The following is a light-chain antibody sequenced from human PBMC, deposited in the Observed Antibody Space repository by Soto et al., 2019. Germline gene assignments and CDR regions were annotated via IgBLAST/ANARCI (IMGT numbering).Light chain of an antibody. CDR2: GNS. J-gene: IGLJ2*01. V-gene: IGLV1-40*01. CDR3: HSYDSSLSGVV. CDR1: SSNIGAGYD. Sequence: QSVLTQPPSVSGAPGQRVTLSCTGSSSNIGAGYDVHWYQQLPGTAPKLLIYGNSNRPSGVPDRFSGSKSGTSASLAITGLQAEDEADDYCHSYDSSLSGVVFGGGTKLTVL.